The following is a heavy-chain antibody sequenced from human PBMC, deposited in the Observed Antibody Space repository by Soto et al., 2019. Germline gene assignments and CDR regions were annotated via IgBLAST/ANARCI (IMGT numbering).Heavy chain of an antibody. CDR2: ISSSSSYI. Sequence: GGSLRLSCAASGFTFSSYAMTWVRQAPGKGLEWVSSISSSSSYIYYADSVKGRFTISRDNAKNSLYLQMNSLRTEETAVYYGARDRQALLRLYSYYYYGMDVWGQGTTVTVSS. V-gene: IGHV3-21*01. CDR3: ARDRQALLRLYSYYYYGMDV. CDR1: GFTFSSYA. D-gene: IGHD2-15*01. J-gene: IGHJ6*02.